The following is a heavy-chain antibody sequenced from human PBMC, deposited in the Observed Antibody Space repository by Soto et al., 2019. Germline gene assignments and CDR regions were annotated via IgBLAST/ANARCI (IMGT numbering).Heavy chain of an antibody. D-gene: IGHD3-22*01. V-gene: IGHV4-59*01. Sequence: SETLSLTCTVSGGSISSYYWSWIRQPPGKGLEWIGYIYYSGSTNYNPSLKSRVTISVDTSKNQFSLKLSSVTAADTGVYYCARVWGYDSSGYYYFDYWGQGTLVTVSS. CDR3: ARVWGYDSSGYYYFDY. CDR1: GGSISSYY. J-gene: IGHJ4*02. CDR2: IYYSGST.